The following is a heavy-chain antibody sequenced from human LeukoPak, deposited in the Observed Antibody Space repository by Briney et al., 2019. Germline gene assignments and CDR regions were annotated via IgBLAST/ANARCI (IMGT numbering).Heavy chain of an antibody. V-gene: IGHV6-1*01. D-gene: IGHD6-19*01. Sequence: SQTLSLTCAISGDSVSSNSAAWNWIRQSPSRGLEWLGRTYYRSKWYNDYAVSVKSRITINPDTSKNQFSLQLNSVTPEDTAVYYCARGEDSSGWYLTYYYYGMDVWGQGTTVTVPS. CDR1: GDSVSSNSAA. J-gene: IGHJ6*02. CDR3: ARGEDSSGWYLTYYYYGMDV. CDR2: TYYRSKWYN.